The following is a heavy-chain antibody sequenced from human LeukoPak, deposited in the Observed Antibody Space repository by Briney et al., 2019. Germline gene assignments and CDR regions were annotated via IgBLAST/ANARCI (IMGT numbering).Heavy chain of an antibody. Sequence: PGGSLRLSCAASGFTFSSYAMSWVRQAPGKGLEGVSAISGSGGSTYYADSVKGRFTISRDNSKNTLYLQMYSLRAEDTAVYYCAKVEGASKASVYWGQGALVTVSS. CDR3: AKVEGASKASVY. V-gene: IGHV3-23*01. J-gene: IGHJ4*02. CDR1: GFTFSSYA. CDR2: ISGSGGST. D-gene: IGHD1-1*01.